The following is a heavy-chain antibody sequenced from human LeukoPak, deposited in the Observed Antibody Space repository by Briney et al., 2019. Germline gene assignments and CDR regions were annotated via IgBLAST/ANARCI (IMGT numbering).Heavy chain of an antibody. CDR1: GGSISSGSYY. V-gene: IGHV4-39*07. CDR2: IYYSGST. J-gene: IGHJ4*02. D-gene: IGHD2-15*01. Sequence: SETLSLTCTVSGGSISSGSYYWGWIRQPPGKGLEWIGSIYYSGSTYYNPSLKSRVTISVDTSKNQFSLKLSSVTAADTAVYYCARGVGGSSPGYWGQGTLVTVSS. CDR3: ARGVGGSSPGY.